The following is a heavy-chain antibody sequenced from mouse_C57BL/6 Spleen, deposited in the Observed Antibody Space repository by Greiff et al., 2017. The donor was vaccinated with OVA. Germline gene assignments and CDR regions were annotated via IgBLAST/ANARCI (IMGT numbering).Heavy chain of an antibody. Sequence: VQLQQPGAELVKPGASVKMSCKASGYTFTSYWITWVKQRPGQGLEWIGDIYPGSGSTNYNEKFKSKATLTVDTSSSTAYMQLSSLTSEDSAVYYCARRDYGSSGGFAYWGQGTLVTVSA. D-gene: IGHD1-1*01. V-gene: IGHV1-55*01. J-gene: IGHJ3*01. CDR3: ARRDYGSSGGFAY. CDR2: IYPGSGST. CDR1: GYTFTSYW.